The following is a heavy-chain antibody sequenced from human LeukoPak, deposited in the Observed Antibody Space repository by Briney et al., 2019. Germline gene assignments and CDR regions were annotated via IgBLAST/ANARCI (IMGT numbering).Heavy chain of an antibody. V-gene: IGHV4-31*03. Sequence: PSQTLSLTCTVSGGSISSGGYYWSWIRQHPGKGLEWIGYIYYSGSTNYNPSLKGRVTISVDTSKNQFSLKLSSVTAADTAVYYCARAPVVAAPYFDYWGQGTLVTVSS. CDR2: IYYSGST. D-gene: IGHD2-15*01. J-gene: IGHJ4*02. CDR3: ARAPVVAAPYFDY. CDR1: GGSISSGGYY.